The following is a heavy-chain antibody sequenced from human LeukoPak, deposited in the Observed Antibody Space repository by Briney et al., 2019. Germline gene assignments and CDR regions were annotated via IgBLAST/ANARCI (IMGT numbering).Heavy chain of an antibody. V-gene: IGHV3-21*01. CDR2: ISSNRSYI. D-gene: IGHD2-2*01. CDR3: AREEVVPAAMSYYYYGMDV. Sequence: PGGSLRLSCAASGFTFSRYCMNWVRQAPGKGLEGVSSISSNRSYIYYADSLKGRFTISRDNAKNSLYLQMNSLRAEDTAVYYCAREEVVPAAMSYYYYGMDVWGQGTTVTASS. J-gene: IGHJ6*02. CDR1: GFTFSRYC.